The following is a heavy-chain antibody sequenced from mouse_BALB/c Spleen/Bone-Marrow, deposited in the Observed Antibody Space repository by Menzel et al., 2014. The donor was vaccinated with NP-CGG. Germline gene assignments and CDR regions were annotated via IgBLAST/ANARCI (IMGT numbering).Heavy chain of an antibody. CDR1: GFTFSDYG. CDR2: ISNLAYSI. D-gene: IGHD1-1*01. V-gene: IGHV5-15*02. Sequence: EVQLVESGGGLVQPGGSRKLSCAASGFTFSDYGMARVRQAPGKGPEWVAFISNLAYSIYYADTVTGRFTISRENAKNTLYLEMSSLRSEDTAMYYCARDYYGSSYWYFDVWGAGTTVTVSS. J-gene: IGHJ1*01. CDR3: ARDYYGSSYWYFDV.